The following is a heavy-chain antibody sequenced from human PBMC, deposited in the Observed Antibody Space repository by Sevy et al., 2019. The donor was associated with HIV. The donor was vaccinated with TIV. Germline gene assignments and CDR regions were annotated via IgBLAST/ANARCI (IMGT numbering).Heavy chain of an antibody. CDR3: VRAIGAAGSY. V-gene: IGHV3-7*01. D-gene: IGHD6-13*01. CDR2: IKEDGSVK. CDR1: GFSFSGYA. J-gene: IGHJ4*02. Sequence: GGSLRLSCAASGFSFSGYAMNWARQAPGKGLEWVANIKEDGSVKYYVESVKGRFTISRDNAKNSVYLQMNSLRAEDAALYYCVRAIGAAGSYWGLGTLVTVSS.